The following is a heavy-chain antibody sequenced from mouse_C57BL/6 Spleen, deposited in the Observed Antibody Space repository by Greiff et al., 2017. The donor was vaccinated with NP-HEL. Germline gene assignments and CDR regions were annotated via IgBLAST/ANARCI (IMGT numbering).Heavy chain of an antibody. Sequence: QVQLQQSGAELVKPGASVKLSCKASGYTFTSYWMHWVKQRPGRGLEWIGRIDPNSGGTKYNEKFKSKATLTVDKPSSTAYMQLSSLTSEDSAVYYCAARSSSVAYWYFDVWGTGTTVTVSS. V-gene: IGHV1-72*01. D-gene: IGHD1-1*02. CDR2: IDPNSGGT. CDR1: GYTFTSYW. CDR3: AARSSSVAYWYFDV. J-gene: IGHJ1*03.